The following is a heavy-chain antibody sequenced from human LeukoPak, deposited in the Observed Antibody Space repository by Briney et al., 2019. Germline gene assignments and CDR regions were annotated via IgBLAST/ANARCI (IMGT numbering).Heavy chain of an antibody. J-gene: IGHJ4*02. V-gene: IGHV3-74*01. CDR1: GFTFSSYR. Sequence: GGALRLSCAAPGFTFSSYRMHWVRQTPGKGVGWVSHINNGGSSTSYADSVKGRFTISRDNAKNTLYLQMNSLRAEDTAVYYCARGFMGVGATEDSDSGIDYWGQGTLVTVSS. CDR3: ARGFMGVGATEDSDSGIDY. D-gene: IGHD1-26*01. CDR2: INNGGSST.